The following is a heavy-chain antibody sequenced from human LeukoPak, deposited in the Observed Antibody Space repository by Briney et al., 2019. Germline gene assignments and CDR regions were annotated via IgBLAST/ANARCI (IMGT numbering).Heavy chain of an antibody. D-gene: IGHD4-17*01. CDR3: ATTQMTTVTTGHWFDP. Sequence: ASVTVSCKVSGYTLTELSMHWVRQAPGKGLEWMGGFDPEDSETIYAQKFQGRVTMTEDTSTDTAYMELSSLRSEDTAVYYCATTQMTTVTTGHWFDPWGQGTLVTVSS. CDR2: FDPEDSET. J-gene: IGHJ5*02. CDR1: GYTLTELS. V-gene: IGHV1-24*01.